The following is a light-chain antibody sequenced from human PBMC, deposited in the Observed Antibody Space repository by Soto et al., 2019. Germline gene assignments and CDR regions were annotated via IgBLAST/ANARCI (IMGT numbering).Light chain of an antibody. CDR3: SSFTSSSTYV. Sequence: QSALTQPPSVSGSPGQSVAISCTGTSSDVGSYNRVSWYQQPPGTAPKLIIYEVSNRPSGVPDRVSGSKSGNTASLTISGLQAEDEADYYCSSFTSSSTYVFGTGTKVTVL. CDR2: EVS. J-gene: IGLJ1*01. CDR1: SSDVGSYNR. V-gene: IGLV2-18*02.